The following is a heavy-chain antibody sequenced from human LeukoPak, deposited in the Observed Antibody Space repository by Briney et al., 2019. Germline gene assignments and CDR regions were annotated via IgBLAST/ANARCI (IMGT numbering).Heavy chain of an antibody. Sequence: PSETLSLTCAVYGGSFSGCYWSWIRQPPGKGLEWIGEINHSGSTNYNPSLKSRVTISVDTSKNQFSLKLSSVTAAGTAVYYCARRLRGYSGYRGHYFDYWGQGTLVTVSS. CDR3: ARRLRGYSGYRGHYFDY. CDR2: INHSGST. V-gene: IGHV4-34*01. D-gene: IGHD5-12*01. J-gene: IGHJ4*02. CDR1: GGSFSGCY.